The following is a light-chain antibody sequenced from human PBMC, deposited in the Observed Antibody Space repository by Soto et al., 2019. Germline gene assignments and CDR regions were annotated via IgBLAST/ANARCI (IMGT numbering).Light chain of an antibody. CDR1: SSDVGGYNY. V-gene: IGLV2-14*03. CDR3: SSYSISNTPYV. CDR2: DVT. Sequence: QSALAQTASVSGSPGQSITISCTGTSSDVGGYNYVSWYQQHPGKAPRVLIYDVTNRPSGVSYRFSGSKSGNTASLTISGLQAEDEADYYCSSYSISNTPYVFGSGTKLTVL. J-gene: IGLJ1*01.